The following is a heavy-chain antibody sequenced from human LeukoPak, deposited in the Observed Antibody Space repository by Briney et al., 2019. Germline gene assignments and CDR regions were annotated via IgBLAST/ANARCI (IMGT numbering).Heavy chain of an antibody. J-gene: IGHJ4*02. CDR3: ARDSIEMYYYDSSGYYGFDY. V-gene: IGHV3-33*01. Sequence: GGSLRLSCAASGFTFSSYGMHWVRQAPGKGLEWVAVIWYDGSNKYYADSVKGRFTISRDNSKNTLYLQMNSLRAEDTAVYYCARDSIEMYYYDSSGYYGFDYWGQGTLVTVSS. D-gene: IGHD3-22*01. CDR1: GFTFSSYG. CDR2: IWYDGSNK.